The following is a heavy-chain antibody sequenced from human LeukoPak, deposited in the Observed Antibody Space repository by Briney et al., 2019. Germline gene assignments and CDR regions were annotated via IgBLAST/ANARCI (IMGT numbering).Heavy chain of an antibody. Sequence: ASVKVSCKASGYTFTGYYMHWVRQAPGQGLEWMGWINPNSGGTNYAQKFQGRVTMTRDTSISTAYMELSRLRSDDTAVYYCARDITIFGVVEYDAFDIWGQGTMVTVSS. CDR1: GYTFTGYY. CDR3: ARDITIFGVVEYDAFDI. J-gene: IGHJ3*02. V-gene: IGHV1-2*02. CDR2: INPNSGGT. D-gene: IGHD3-3*01.